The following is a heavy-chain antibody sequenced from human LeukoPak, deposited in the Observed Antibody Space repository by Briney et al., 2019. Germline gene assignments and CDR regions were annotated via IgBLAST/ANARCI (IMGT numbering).Heavy chain of an antibody. V-gene: IGHV3-30*18. CDR2: ISYDGSNK. CDR3: AKDFLPGDPAEYFQH. J-gene: IGHJ1*01. CDR1: GFTFSSYG. D-gene: IGHD2/OR15-2a*01. Sequence: PGGSLRLSCAASGFTFSSYGMHWVRQAPGKGLEWVAVISYDGSNKYYADSVKGRFTISRDNSKNTLYLQMNSLRAEDTAVYYCAKDFLPGDPAEYFQHWGQGTLVTVSS.